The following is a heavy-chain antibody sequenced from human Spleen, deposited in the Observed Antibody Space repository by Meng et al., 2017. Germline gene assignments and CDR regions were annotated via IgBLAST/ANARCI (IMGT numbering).Heavy chain of an antibody. Sequence: SETLSLTCVVSGGSFSDYYWGWIRQTPGKGLEWIGSIYGSGNTYYNPSLKSRVTISLDTSKNLFSLKLSSVTAADTAVYYCAGLFYYFDYWGQGALVTVSS. CDR2: IYGSGNT. D-gene: IGHD3-9*01. J-gene: IGHJ4*02. V-gene: IGHV4-38-2*01. CDR1: GGSFSDYY. CDR3: AGLFYYFDY.